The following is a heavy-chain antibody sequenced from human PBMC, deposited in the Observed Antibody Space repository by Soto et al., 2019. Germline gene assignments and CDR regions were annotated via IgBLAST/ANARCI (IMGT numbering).Heavy chain of an antibody. V-gene: IGHV1-24*01. D-gene: IGHD5-12*01. CDR3: TTLLYSGSAKYYFDF. CDR2: FDPEDGET. CDR1: AYTLTELS. J-gene: IGHJ4*01. Sequence: ASVKVPCQVSAYTLTELSVHWVRQAPGKGLEWMGGFDPEDGETLYAQQLQGRVNVTEDTSTDTAYLDLSSLRSEDTAVYYCTTLLYSGSAKYYFDFWSHGTLVTVSS.